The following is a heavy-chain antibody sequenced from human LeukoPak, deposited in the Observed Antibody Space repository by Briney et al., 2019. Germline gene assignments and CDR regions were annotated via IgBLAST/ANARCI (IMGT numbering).Heavy chain of an antibody. CDR2: IYYSGST. D-gene: IGHD3-22*01. Sequence: SQTLSLTCTVSGGSISSGGYYWSWIRQHPGKGLEWIGYIYYSGSTYYNPSLKSRVTIPVDTSKNQFSLKLSSVTAADTAVYYCASTYYYDSSGYYQTFDYWGQGTLVTVSS. CDR1: GGSISSGGYY. V-gene: IGHV4-31*03. CDR3: ASTYYYDSSGYYQTFDY. J-gene: IGHJ4*02.